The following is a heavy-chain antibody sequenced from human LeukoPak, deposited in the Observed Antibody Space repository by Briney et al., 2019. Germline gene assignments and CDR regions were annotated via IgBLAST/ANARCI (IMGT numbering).Heavy chain of an antibody. CDR1: GDSVNNNDAY. J-gene: IGHJ4*02. CDR2: IHHSGHT. V-gene: IGHV4-39*01. CDR3: ARHQFRGRSSLVDF. D-gene: IGHD1-26*01. Sequence: SETLSLTCTVSGDSVNNNDAYWAWVRQPPGKGLEWIVTIHHSGHTFYNPSLRSRVTISLDTSKNQFSLRLSSVTAADTAVYYCARHQFRGRSSLVDFWGQGTLVAVSS.